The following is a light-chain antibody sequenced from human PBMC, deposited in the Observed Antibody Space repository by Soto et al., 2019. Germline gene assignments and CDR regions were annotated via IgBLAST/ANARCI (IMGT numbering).Light chain of an antibody. Sequence: EIVLTQSPGTLSLSPGERATLSCRASQSVSSCYLAWYQQKPGQAPRLLIYGASSRATGIPDRFSGSGSGTDFTIPISRLEPEDFAVYYCQQYGSSPLYTFGQGTKLEIK. CDR2: GAS. V-gene: IGKV3-20*01. J-gene: IGKJ2*01. CDR1: QSVSSCY. CDR3: QQYGSSPLYT.